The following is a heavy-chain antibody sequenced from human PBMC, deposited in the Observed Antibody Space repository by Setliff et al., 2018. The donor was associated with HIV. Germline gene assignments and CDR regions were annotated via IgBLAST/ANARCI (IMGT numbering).Heavy chain of an antibody. CDR2: INHSGST. CDR3: ARIFRWELVATSTXXXXYMDV. J-gene: IGHJ6*03. Sequence: SETLSLTCAVFGGSFTDIGGSFTDYYWIWIRQPPGKGLEWIGEINHSGSTHYNPSLKSRFTISVDTSKNQFSLKVNSVTAADTAVYYCARIFRWELVATSTXXXXYMDVWGKGTTVTVSS. D-gene: IGHD1-26*01. V-gene: IGHV4-34*01. CDR1: GGSFTDIGGSFTDYY.